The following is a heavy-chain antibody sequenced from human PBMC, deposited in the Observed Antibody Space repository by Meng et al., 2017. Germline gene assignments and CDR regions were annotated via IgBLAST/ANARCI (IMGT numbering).Heavy chain of an antibody. CDR2: IIPIFGTA. J-gene: IGHJ4*02. CDR1: GGPFSSYA. V-gene: IGHV1-69*06. Sequence: VQLVQSGAGVKRPGSSVRVACKGSGGPFSSYAISWVRQAPGQGLEWMGGIIPIFGTANYAQKFQGRVTITADKSTSTAYMELSSLRSEDTAVYYCARDGVGATEGYFDYWGQGTLVTVSS. CDR3: ARDGVGATEGYFDY. D-gene: IGHD1-26*01.